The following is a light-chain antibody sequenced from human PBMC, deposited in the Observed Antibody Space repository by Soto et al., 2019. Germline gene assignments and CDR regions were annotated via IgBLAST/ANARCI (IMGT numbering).Light chain of an antibody. CDR1: SSNIGSNT. CDR3: AAWDDSLNGYV. V-gene: IGLV1-44*01. J-gene: IGLJ1*01. CDR2: SNT. Sequence: QSVLTQPPSTSGTPGQRVTISCSGSSSNIGSNTVNWYQHLPGTAPKLLIYSNTQRPSGVPDRFSGSKSGTSASLAVSGLQCEDEADYYCAAWDDSLNGYVFGTGTKVTVL.